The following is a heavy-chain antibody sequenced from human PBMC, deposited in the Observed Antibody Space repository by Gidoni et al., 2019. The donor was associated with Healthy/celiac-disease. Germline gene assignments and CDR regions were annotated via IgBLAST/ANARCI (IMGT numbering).Heavy chain of an antibody. CDR2: IYYSGST. J-gene: IGHJ2*01. CDR3: ARDRSAYYDILTGGFGWYFDL. Sequence: QVQLQESGPGLVKPSQTLSLTCTVSGGPISSGGYYWSWIRQHPGKGLEWIGYIYYSGSTYYNPSLKSRVTISVDTSKNQFSLKLSSVTAADTAVYYCARDRSAYYDILTGGFGWYFDLWGRGTLVTVSS. CDR1: GGPISSGGYY. D-gene: IGHD3-9*01. V-gene: IGHV4-31*03.